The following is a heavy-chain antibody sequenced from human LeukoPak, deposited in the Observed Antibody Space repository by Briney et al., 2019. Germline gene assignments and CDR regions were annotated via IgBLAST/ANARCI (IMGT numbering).Heavy chain of an antibody. Sequence: SETLSLTCTVSGGSISSYYWSWIRQPAGKGLEWIGRIYTSGSTNYNPSLKSRVTISVDTSKNQFSLKLSSVTAADTAVYYCARVGPSHRTFDYWGQGTLVTVSS. CDR2: IYTSGST. CDR3: ARVGPSHRTFDY. CDR1: GGSISSYY. V-gene: IGHV4-4*07. J-gene: IGHJ4*02. D-gene: IGHD1-26*01.